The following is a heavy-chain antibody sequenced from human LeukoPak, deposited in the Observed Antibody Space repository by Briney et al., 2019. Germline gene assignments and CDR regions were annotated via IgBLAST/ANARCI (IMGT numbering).Heavy chain of an antibody. Sequence: KPSETLSLTCAVYGGSFSGYYWGWIRQPPGKGLEWIGSIYYSGSTYYNPSLKSRVTVSVDTSKNQFSLKLSSVTAADTAVYYCARVDEADYDSWSGYYGYWGQGTLVTVSS. CDR3: ARVDEADYDSWSGYYGY. V-gene: IGHV4-34*01. CDR1: GGSFSGYY. J-gene: IGHJ4*02. D-gene: IGHD3-3*01. CDR2: IYYSGST.